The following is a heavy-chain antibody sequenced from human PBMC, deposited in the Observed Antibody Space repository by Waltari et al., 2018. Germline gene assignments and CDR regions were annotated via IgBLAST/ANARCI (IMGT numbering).Heavy chain of an antibody. J-gene: IGHJ5*02. Sequence: QLVQSGAEVKKPGSSVKVSCKASGGTFSNFAISGVRQAPGQGLEWMGKISPIFGPTDYSQKFQGRVTITADEHGSTSTAYMELSRLTSEDTAIYYCTRDLPSGYDSYWFDPWGQGTLVTVSS. D-gene: IGHD5-12*01. CDR2: ISPIFGPT. CDR3: TRDLPSGYDSYWFDP. CDR1: GGTFSNFA. V-gene: IGHV1-69*18.